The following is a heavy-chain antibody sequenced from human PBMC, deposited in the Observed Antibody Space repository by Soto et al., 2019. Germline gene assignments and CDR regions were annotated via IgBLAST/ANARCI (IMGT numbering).Heavy chain of an antibody. CDR1: GFAFGNSA. CDR3: AKVLSAKYYFDY. J-gene: IGHJ4*02. CDR2: ISAGGGNT. V-gene: IGHV3-23*01. D-gene: IGHD3-3*01. Sequence: PGGSLRLSCAASGFAFGNSAMSWVRQAPGKGLEWVSTISAGGGNTYYADSVRGRFTISRDNSKNTLYLQMNSLRAEDTAVYYCAKVLSAKYYFDYWGQGTLVTVYS.